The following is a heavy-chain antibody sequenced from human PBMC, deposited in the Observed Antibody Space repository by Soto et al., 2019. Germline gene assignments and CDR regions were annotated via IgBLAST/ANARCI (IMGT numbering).Heavy chain of an antibody. J-gene: IGHJ4*02. V-gene: IGHV1-18*04. D-gene: IGHD3-22*01. Sequence: QVQLVQSGAEVKKPGASVKVSCKASGYTFTSYGISWVRQAPGQGLEWMGWISAYNGNTNYAQKLQGRVTMTTDTPTSTAYMELRSLRSDDTAVYYCARMVDYYDSSGYLGYWGQGTLVTVSS. CDR3: ARMVDYYDSSGYLGY. CDR2: ISAYNGNT. CDR1: GYTFTSYG.